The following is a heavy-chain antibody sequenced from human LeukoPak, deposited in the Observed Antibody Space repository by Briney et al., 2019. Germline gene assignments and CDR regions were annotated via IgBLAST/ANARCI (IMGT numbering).Heavy chain of an antibody. D-gene: IGHD3-10*01. CDR1: GLTSSSYE. CDR2: ITPSGSTK. V-gene: IGHV3-48*03. CDR3: ATRSASGSHFFDY. Sequence: PGGGLRLSCAASGLTSSSYEMNWVRQAPGRGGEGVSYITPSGSTKYYADSVKGRFTISRDNAKNSLYLQMNSLRPEDTAVYYCATRSASGSHFFDYWGQGTLVTVSS. J-gene: IGHJ4*02.